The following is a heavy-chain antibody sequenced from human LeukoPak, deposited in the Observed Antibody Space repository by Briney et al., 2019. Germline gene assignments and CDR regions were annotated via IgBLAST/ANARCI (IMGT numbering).Heavy chain of an antibody. J-gene: IGHJ5*02. Sequence: GGSLGLACAASGFNFWSYSIDWVRPAPGEGLGWGSAISGSGGNTYYADSVKGRFTISRDNSKNTLYLQMNSLRAEDTAVYYCAKDGYYYDSSGYYSSWGQGTLVTVSS. D-gene: IGHD3-22*01. CDR1: GFNFWSYS. CDR3: AKDGYYYDSSGYYSS. V-gene: IGHV3-23*01. CDR2: ISGSGGNT.